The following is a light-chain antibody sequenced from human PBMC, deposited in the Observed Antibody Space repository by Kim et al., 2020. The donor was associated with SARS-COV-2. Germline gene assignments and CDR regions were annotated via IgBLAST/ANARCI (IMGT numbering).Light chain of an antibody. J-gene: IGKJ2*01. CDR2: GAS. Sequence: VSPGETATLSCRASQSVGNNVAWYQQKLGQAPRLLIYGASTRATDIPPRFSGAGSETEFTLTITSLQSEDFAVYFCQHYDNWPPYTFGQWTKLDI. CDR1: QSVGNN. V-gene: IGKV3-15*01. CDR3: QHYDNWPPYT.